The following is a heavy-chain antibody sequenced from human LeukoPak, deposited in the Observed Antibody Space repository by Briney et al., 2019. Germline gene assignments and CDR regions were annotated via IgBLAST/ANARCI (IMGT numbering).Heavy chain of an antibody. CDR2: IYYSGST. J-gene: IGHJ3*02. CDR3: ARDQGYSYAYDAFDI. CDR1: GGSISSYY. V-gene: IGHV4-59*01. D-gene: IGHD5-18*01. Sequence: SETLSLTCTVSGGSISSYYWSWIRQPPGKGLEWIGYIYYSGSTNYNPSLKSRVTISVDTSKNQFSLKLSSVTAADTAVYYCARDQGYSYAYDAFDIWGQGTMVTVSS.